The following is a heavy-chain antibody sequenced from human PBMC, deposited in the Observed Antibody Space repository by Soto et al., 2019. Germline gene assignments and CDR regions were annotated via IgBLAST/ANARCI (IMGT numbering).Heavy chain of an antibody. CDR3: ARDKITGLFDY. CDR2: INHSGST. CDR1: GGSFSGYY. Sequence: QVQLQQWGAGLLKPSETLSLTCAVYGGSFSGYYWTWIRQPPGTGLEWIGEINHSGSTNYNPSLKSRVTISVDTSKNQFSLKLTPVNAADTAVYYCARDKITGLFDYWGQGTLVTVSS. D-gene: IGHD2-8*02. J-gene: IGHJ4*02. V-gene: IGHV4-34*01.